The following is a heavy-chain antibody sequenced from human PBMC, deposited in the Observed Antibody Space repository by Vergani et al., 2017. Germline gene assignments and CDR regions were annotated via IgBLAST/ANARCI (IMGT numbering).Heavy chain of an antibody. Sequence: QVQLVESGGGVVHPRRSLRLSCAASGFTFCSYAIYWVRQAPGKGLEWVAVISYDRSNKYYADSVKRRCTISRDNSKITLYLKMNRLRAEDTAVYYCARDEVIGNAFDYWGQGTLVTVSS. CDR1: GFTFCSYA. J-gene: IGHJ4*02. V-gene: IGHV3-30*04. CDR2: ISYDRSNK. CDR3: ARDEVIGNAFDY.